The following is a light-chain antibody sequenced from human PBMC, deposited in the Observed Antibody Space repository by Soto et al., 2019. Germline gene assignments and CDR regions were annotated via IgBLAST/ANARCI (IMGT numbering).Light chain of an antibody. CDR1: SSDIGGYDF. J-gene: IGLJ1*01. Sequence: QSVLTQPASVSGSPGQSITISCTGTSSDIGGYDFVSWYQKHPGKAPKLMINAVSDRPSGVSIRFSGSKSGNTASLTISGLQAEDEADYYCSSYTSSSTYVFGTGTKVTVL. CDR3: SSYTSSSTYV. V-gene: IGLV2-14*01. CDR2: AVS.